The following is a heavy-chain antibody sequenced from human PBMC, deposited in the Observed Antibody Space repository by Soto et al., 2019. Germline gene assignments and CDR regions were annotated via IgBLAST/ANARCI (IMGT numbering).Heavy chain of an antibody. CDR1: GGSVSSGSYY. Sequence: SETLSLTCTVSGGSVSSGSYYWSWIRQPPGKGLEWIGYIYYSGSTNYNPSLKSRVTISVDTSKNQFSLKLSSVTAADTAVYYRASSVVDYGDYYFDYWGQGTLVTVSS. D-gene: IGHD4-17*01. J-gene: IGHJ4*02. V-gene: IGHV4-61*01. CDR2: IYYSGST. CDR3: ASSVVDYGDYYFDY.